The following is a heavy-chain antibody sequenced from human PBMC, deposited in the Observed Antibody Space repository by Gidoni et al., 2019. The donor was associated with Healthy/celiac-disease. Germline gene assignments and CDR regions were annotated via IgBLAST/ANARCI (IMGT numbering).Heavy chain of an antibody. J-gene: IGHJ4*02. CDR3: VLYNSGRPIDY. V-gene: IGHV1-69*01. Sequence: QVQLVQSGAEVKKPGSSVKVSCKASGGTFSSYPISWVRQAPGQGLEWMGGIIPIFATANYAQKFQGRVTITADESTSAAYMELSSLRSEDTAVYYCVLYNSGRPIDYWGQGTLVTVSS. D-gene: IGHD6-19*01. CDR2: IIPIFATA. CDR1: GGTFSSYP.